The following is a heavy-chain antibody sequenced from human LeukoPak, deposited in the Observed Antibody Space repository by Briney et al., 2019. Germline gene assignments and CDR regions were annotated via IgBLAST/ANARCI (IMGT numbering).Heavy chain of an antibody. D-gene: IGHD3-3*01. CDR1: GFTFSSSW. CDR2: INQDGGEI. J-gene: IGHJ4*02. Sequence: PGGSLRLSCAASGFTFSSSWMTWVRQAPGKGLEWVASINQDGGEIHYVDSVKGRFTISRDNAKNSLFLQMNSLRAEDTAAYYCARDRITDFWSGYYTNYFDYWGQGTLVSVSS. V-gene: IGHV3-7*01. CDR3: ARDRITDFWSGYYTNYFDY.